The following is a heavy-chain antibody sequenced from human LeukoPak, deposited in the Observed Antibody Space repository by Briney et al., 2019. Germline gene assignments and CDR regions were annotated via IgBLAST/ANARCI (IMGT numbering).Heavy chain of an antibody. J-gene: IGHJ5*02. CDR2: INPNSGGT. CDR3: ATMVRGVMGNWFDP. D-gene: IGHD3-10*01. Sequence: ASVKVSCKASGYTFTSYDINWVRQAPGQGLEWMGRINPNSGGTNYAQKFQGRVTMTRDTSISTAYMELSRLRSDDTAVYYCATMVRGVMGNWFDPWGQGTLVTVSS. CDR1: GYTFTSYD. V-gene: IGHV1-2*06.